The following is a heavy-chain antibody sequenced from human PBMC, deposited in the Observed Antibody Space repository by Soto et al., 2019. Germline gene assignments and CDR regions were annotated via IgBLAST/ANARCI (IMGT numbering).Heavy chain of an antibody. Sequence: SETLSLTCTVSGGSISSSSYYWGWIRQPPGQGLVWIGSIYYSGSTYYNPSLKSRVTISVDTYKNQFSLKLSSVTAADTAVYYCARHHDYGGNSGLYFQHWGQGTLVTVSS. J-gene: IGHJ1*01. CDR2: IYYSGST. CDR3: ARHHDYGGNSGLYFQH. CDR1: GGSISSSSYY. V-gene: IGHV4-39*01. D-gene: IGHD4-17*01.